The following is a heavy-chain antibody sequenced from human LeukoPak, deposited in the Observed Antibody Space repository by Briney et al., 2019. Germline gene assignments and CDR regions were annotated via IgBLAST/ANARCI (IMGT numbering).Heavy chain of an antibody. CDR1: GFTVSSNY. V-gene: IGHV3-53*01. CDR3: ARFKQRAIVVVVAATRGLDY. D-gene: IGHD2-15*01. J-gene: IGHJ4*02. Sequence: PGGSLRLSCAVSGFTVSSNYMSWVRQAPGKGLEWVSVIYSGGSTYYADSVKGRFTISRHDSRNTLYLQMNSLRAEDTAVYYCARFKQRAIVVVVAATRGLDYWGQGTLVTVSS. CDR2: IYSGGST.